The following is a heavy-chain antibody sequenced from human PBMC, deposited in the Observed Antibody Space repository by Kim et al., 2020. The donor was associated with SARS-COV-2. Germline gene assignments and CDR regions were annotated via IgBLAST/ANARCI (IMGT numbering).Heavy chain of an antibody. CDR1: GGTFSSYA. V-gene: IGHV1-69*13. CDR3: ASTDYGYCSGGSCYSTLDY. D-gene: IGHD2-15*01. Sequence: SVKVSCKASGGTFSSYAISWVRQAPGQGLEWMGGIIPIFGTANYAQKFQGRVTITADESTSTAYMELSSLRSEDTAVYYCASTDYGYCSGGSCYSTLDYWGQGTLVTVSS. J-gene: IGHJ4*02. CDR2: IIPIFGTA.